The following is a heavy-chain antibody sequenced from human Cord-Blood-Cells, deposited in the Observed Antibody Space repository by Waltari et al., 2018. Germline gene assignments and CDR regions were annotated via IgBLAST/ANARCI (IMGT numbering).Heavy chain of an antibody. D-gene: IGHD3-3*01. CDR2: IYYRGST. CDR3: ARMYYDVWSGYRDWFDP. J-gene: IGHJ5*02. CDR1: GGSISSSSYY. Sequence: QLQLQESGPGLVKPSETLSLTCTVSGGSISSSSYYWGWLRQPPGKGLEWIGRIYYRGSTYDNPSLKSRGPISVDTSKNQFSRKLGSVTAADTAVYYCARMYYDVWSGYRDWFDPWGQGTLVTVSS. V-gene: IGHV4-39*01.